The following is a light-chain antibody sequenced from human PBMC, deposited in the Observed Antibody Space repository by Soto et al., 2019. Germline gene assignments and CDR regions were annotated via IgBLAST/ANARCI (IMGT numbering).Light chain of an antibody. CDR2: DVS. V-gene: IGKV3D-20*01. CDR1: QSLTNNF. CDR3: QRFDNSPT. Sequence: EIVLTQSPGTLSLSPGERVTLSCGASQSLTNNFLAWYQQRPGLAPKLLIFDVSTRATGIPDRFSGSGSGTDFTLTISRLEPEDFAVYYCQRFDNSPTFGGGTKVEFK. J-gene: IGKJ4*01.